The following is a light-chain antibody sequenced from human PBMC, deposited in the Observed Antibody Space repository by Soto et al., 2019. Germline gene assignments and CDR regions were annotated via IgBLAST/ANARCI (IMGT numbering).Light chain of an antibody. CDR3: QQYGSSPLT. CDR1: QSVSNNY. CDR2: GAS. V-gene: IGKV3-20*01. Sequence: EIVLTQSPGTLSLSPGERATLSCRASQSVSNNYSAWYQQKPGQSPRLLIYGASSRDTGIPARFSGSGSGTNFTLTISSLQAEDFAAYYCQQYGSSPLTFGGGTKVDIK. J-gene: IGKJ4*01.